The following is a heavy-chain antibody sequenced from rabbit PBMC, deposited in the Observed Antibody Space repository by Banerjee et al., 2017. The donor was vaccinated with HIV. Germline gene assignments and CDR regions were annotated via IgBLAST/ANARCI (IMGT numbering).Heavy chain of an antibody. J-gene: IGHJ4*01. Sequence: QEQLEESGGGLVKPEGSLTLTCKASGFDLSSYYYMCWVRQAPGKGLELIACIWTGSSGGTWYATWAKGRLTISKTSWTTVTLQMTSLTAADTATYFCARGGSYDDYGDPPFNLWGQGTLVTVS. CDR3: ARGGSYDDYGDPPFNL. D-gene: IGHD2-1*01. CDR2: IWTGSSGGT. CDR1: GFDLSSYYY. V-gene: IGHV1S45*01.